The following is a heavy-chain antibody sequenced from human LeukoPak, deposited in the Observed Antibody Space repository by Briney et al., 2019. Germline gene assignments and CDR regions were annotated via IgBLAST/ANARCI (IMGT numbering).Heavy chain of an antibody. V-gene: IGHV3-30*02. J-gene: IGHJ5*02. CDR1: GFTFSSYG. Sequence: GGSLRLSCAASGFTFSSYGMHWVRQAPGKGLEWVAFIRYDGSNKYYADSVKGRFTISRDNSKNTLYLQMNSLRAEDTAEYYCAKDTTPPKAGFDPWGQGTLVTVSS. CDR3: AKDTTPPKAGFDP. CDR2: IRYDGSNK. D-gene: IGHD1-14*01.